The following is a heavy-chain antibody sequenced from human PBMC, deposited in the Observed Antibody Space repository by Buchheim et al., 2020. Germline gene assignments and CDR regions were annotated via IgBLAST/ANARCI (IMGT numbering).Heavy chain of an antibody. Sequence: EVQLVQSGAEVKKAGESLKISCKGSGYTFTSYWIAWVRQMPGKGLEWMGIIYPGDSDTRYSPSFQGQVTISADKSITPAYLQWRTLKASDTAMYYCARRLYSGSPWIDYWGQGTL. CDR1: GYTFTSYW. CDR3: ARRLYSGSPWIDY. V-gene: IGHV5-51*01. D-gene: IGHD1-26*01. CDR2: IYPGDSDT. J-gene: IGHJ4*02.